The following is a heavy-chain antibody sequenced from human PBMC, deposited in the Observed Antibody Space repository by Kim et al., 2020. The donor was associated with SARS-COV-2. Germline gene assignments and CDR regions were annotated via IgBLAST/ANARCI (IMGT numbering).Heavy chain of an antibody. V-gene: IGHV3-23*01. D-gene: IGHD5-12*01. Sequence: TDYAASVKGRLPISGDNSKNTLYLQMTSLGAEDTAVYYCGSRYSGYDYDYWGQGTLVTVSS. J-gene: IGHJ4*02. CDR3: GSRYSGYDYDY. CDR2: T.